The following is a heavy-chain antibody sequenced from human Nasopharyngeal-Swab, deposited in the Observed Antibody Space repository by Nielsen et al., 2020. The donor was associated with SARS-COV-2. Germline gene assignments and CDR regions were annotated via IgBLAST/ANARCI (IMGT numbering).Heavy chain of an antibody. CDR3: TTVAGSYGRFDY. Sequence: ASAKVSCKVSGYTLTDLSMHWVRQAPGKGLEWVGGFDPEDGETIYAQKFQGRVTMTEDTSTDTAYMELSSLTSEDTAVYYCTTVAGSYGRFDYWGQGTLVTVSS. V-gene: IGHV1-24*01. D-gene: IGHD1-26*01. J-gene: IGHJ4*02. CDR2: FDPEDGET. CDR1: GYTLTDLS.